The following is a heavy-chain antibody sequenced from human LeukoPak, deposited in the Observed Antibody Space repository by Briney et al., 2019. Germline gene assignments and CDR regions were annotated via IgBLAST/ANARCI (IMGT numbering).Heavy chain of an antibody. CDR2: ISGSGGST. D-gene: IGHD4-17*01. V-gene: IGHV3-23*01. CDR3: AKDQFDYGENPFDY. J-gene: IGHJ4*02. CDR1: GFTFSSYV. Sequence: GGSLRLSCAASGFTFSSYVMTWVRQAPGRGLEWVSAISGSGGSTYYAGSVKGRFTITRDNSKNTLYLQMNSLRAEDTAVYYCAKDQFDYGENPFDYWGQGTLVTVSS.